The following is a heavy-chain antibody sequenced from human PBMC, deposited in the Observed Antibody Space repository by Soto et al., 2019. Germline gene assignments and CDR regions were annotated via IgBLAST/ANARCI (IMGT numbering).Heavy chain of an antibody. D-gene: IGHD3-10*01. CDR1: GFTFSSYS. CDR3: ARRAGEYYGMDV. Sequence: GGSLRLSCAASGFTFSSYSMNWVRQAPGKGLEWVSSISSSSSYIYYADSVKGRFTISRDNAKNSLYLQMNSLRAEDTAVYYCARRAGEYYGMDVWGQGTTVTVS. V-gene: IGHV3-21*01. J-gene: IGHJ6*02. CDR2: ISSSSSYI.